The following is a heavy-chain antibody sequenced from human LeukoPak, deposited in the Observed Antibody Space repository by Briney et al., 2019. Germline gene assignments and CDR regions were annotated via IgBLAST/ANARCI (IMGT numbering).Heavy chain of an antibody. CDR3: ARAQTLFWEFDGFDI. CDR1: GFTFSSHS. Sequence: GGSLRLSCAASGFTFSSHSINWVRQAPGKGLEWIATMTVTNKIYYADSVTGRFTISRDNAENSVYLQMNSLRDEDTAVYSCARAQTLFWEFDGFDIWGRGTKVTVS. D-gene: IGHD3-3*01. V-gene: IGHV3-69-1*01. J-gene: IGHJ3*02. CDR2: MTVTNKI.